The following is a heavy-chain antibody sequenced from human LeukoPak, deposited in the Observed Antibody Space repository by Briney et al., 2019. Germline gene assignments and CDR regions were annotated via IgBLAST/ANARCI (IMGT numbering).Heavy chain of an antibody. V-gene: IGHV4-34*01. CDR2: INHSGST. CDR1: GGSFSGYY. D-gene: IGHD3-22*01. Sequence: SETLSLTCAVYGGSFSGYYWSWTRQPPGKGLEWIGEINHSGSTNYNPSLKSRVTISVDTSKDQFSLKLSSVTAADTAVYYCARRRGAYYYDSSGYRFDYWGQGTLVTVSS. CDR3: ARRRGAYYYDSSGYRFDY. J-gene: IGHJ4*02.